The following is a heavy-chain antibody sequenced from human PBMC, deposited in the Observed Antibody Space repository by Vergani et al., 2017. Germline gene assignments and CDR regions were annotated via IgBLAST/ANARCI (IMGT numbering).Heavy chain of an antibody. D-gene: IGHD3-10*01. V-gene: IGHV3-49*03. CDR3: VRDQVTMLRGSDALDT. CDR1: GFTFGYYA. CDR2: IRSKAYGQAT. Sequence: EVQLVESGGDLVQPGRSLRLSCTASGFTFGYYAMDWFRQAPGQGLEWVGGIRSKAYGQATIYAASVKGSFTISRDDSKSIAYLQMNNLQTEDTAMYYCVRDQVTMLRGSDALDTWGQGTMVTVSS. J-gene: IGHJ3*02.